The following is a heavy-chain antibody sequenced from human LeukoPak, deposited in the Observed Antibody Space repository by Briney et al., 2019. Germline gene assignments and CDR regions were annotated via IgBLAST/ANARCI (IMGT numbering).Heavy chain of an antibody. CDR2: ISGSGGST. Sequence: GGSLRLSCAASGFTFSSYAMSWVRQAPGKGLEWVSAISGSGGSTYDADSVKGRFTISSDHSKNTLYLQMTSLRAEDTAVYYCAKDRAAAALFDYWGQGTLVTVSS. CDR1: GFTFSSYA. D-gene: IGHD6-13*01. CDR3: AKDRAAAALFDY. J-gene: IGHJ4*02. V-gene: IGHV3-23*01.